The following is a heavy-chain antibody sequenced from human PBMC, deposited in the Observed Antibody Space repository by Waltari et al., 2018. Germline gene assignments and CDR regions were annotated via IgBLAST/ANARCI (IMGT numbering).Heavy chain of an antibody. D-gene: IGHD5-18*01. CDR2: ISSNENTT. CDR1: GCMFSGYW. V-gene: IGHV3-74*01. J-gene: IGHJ4*02. Sequence: EVQLVEYGGGLVRPGGALRLSGEASGCMFSGYWRHWVRQAPGKGLVWVSRISSNENTTTYADSVKGRFTISRDNAKNTLYLQMNSLRAEDTAVYYCARVEYSYGPYCFDSWGQGTPVTVSS. CDR3: ARVEYSYGPYCFDS.